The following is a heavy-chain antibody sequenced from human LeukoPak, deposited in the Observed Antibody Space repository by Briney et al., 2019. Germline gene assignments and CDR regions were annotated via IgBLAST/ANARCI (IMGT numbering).Heavy chain of an antibody. J-gene: IGHJ4*02. CDR1: GGSISSYY. V-gene: IGHV4-4*07. Sequence: SETLSLTCTVSGGSISSYYWGWIRQPPGKGLEWIGSIYTSGSTNYNPSLKSRVTMSVDTSKNQFSLKLSSVTAADTAVYYCARDRYYYDSSGYYYFDYWGQGTLVTVSS. D-gene: IGHD3-22*01. CDR2: IYTSGST. CDR3: ARDRYYYDSSGYYYFDY.